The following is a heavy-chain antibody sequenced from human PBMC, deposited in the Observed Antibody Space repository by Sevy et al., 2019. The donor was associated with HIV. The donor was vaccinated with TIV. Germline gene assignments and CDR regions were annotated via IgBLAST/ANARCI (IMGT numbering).Heavy chain of an antibody. Sequence: SETLSLTCTVSGGSISSYYWSWIRQPPGKGLEWIGYIYYSGSTNYNPSLKSRVTISVDTSKNQFSLKLSSVTAADTAVYYCARDQIPQRWGYYGMDVWGQGTTVTVSS. V-gene: IGHV4-59*01. CDR3: ARDQIPQRWGYYGMDV. CDR1: GGSISSYY. CDR2: IYYSGST. J-gene: IGHJ6*02. D-gene: IGHD1-26*01.